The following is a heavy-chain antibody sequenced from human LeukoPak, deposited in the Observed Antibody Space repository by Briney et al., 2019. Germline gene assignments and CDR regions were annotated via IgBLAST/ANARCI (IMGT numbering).Heavy chain of an antibody. CDR2: LSNSGST. Sequence: SETLSLTCTVSGGSIGSYYWSWIRQPPGKGLEWIGYLSNSGSTNYSPSLKSRVTISVDTSKNQFSPKLSSVTAADTAVYYCARQGYDSSGYALGYWGQGTLVTVSS. J-gene: IGHJ4*02. CDR3: ARQGYDSSGYALGY. CDR1: GGSIGSYY. D-gene: IGHD3-22*01. V-gene: IGHV4-59*08.